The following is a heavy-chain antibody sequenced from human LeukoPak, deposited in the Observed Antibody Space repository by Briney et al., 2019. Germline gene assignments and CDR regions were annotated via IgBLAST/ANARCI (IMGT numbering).Heavy chain of an antibody. J-gene: IGHJ5*02. CDR2: INAGNGNT. CDR3: ALTTVTTGWFDP. V-gene: IGHV1-3*01. CDR1: GYTFTSYY. D-gene: IGHD4-17*01. Sequence: ASVKVSCKASGYTFTSYYMHWVRQAPGQGLEWMGWINAGNGNTKYSQKFQGRVTITRDTSASTAYRELSSLRSEDTAVYYCALTTVTTGWFDPWGQGTLVTVSS.